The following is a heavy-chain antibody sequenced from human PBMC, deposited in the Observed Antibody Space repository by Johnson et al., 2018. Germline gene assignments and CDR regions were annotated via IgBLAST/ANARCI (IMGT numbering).Heavy chain of an antibody. CDR1: GFTFSSYG. Sequence: QVQLVESGGGVVQPGRSLRLSCAASGFTFSSYGMHWVRQAPGKGLEWVAVISYDGSNKYYADSVNGRFTISRDNSKNTLYLQMNSLRAEATAVYYRANMRGLQPDAAAFDIWGQGTMVTVSS. J-gene: IGHJ3*02. V-gene: IGHV3-30*18. D-gene: IGHD5-24*01. CDR2: ISYDGSNK. CDR3: ANMRGLQPDAAAFDI.